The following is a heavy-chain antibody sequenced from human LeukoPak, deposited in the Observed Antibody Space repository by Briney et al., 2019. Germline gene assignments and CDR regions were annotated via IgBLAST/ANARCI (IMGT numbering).Heavy chain of an antibody. V-gene: IGHV4-39*01. D-gene: IGHD5-24*01. J-gene: IGHJ4*02. CDR3: ARFIPRWGFES. Sequence: SETLSLTCSVSGASISNTNYYWGWIREPPGKGQEWVASNYYTGTTYHNPSLNSRVTISVDTSRSQFSLKLTSVTAADTAVYYRARFIPRWGFESSGPRTLVTVSS. CDR2: NYYTGTT. CDR1: GASISNTNYY.